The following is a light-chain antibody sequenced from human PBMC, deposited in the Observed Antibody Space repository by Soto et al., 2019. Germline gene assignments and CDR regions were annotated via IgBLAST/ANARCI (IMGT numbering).Light chain of an antibody. V-gene: IGLV2-14*01. CDR1: SSDVGGYNY. CDR2: AVS. J-gene: IGLJ2*01. CDR3: SSYTSSSTLVV. Sequence: QSALTQPASVSGSPGQSITISCTGTSSDVGGYNYVSWYQQHPGKAPKLMIYAVSNRPSGVSNRFSGSKSGNTASLTISGLQAEDEADYDCSSYTSSSTLVVFGGGTKLTVL.